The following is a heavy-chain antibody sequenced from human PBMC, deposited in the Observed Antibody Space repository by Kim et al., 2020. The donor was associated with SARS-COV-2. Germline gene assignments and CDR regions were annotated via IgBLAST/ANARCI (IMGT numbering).Heavy chain of an antibody. J-gene: IGHJ5*02. CDR2: IYYGGST. V-gene: IGHV4-59*01. Sequence: SETLSLTCTVSGGSISSYYWSWIRQPPGKGLEWIGYIYYGGSTNYNPSLKSRVTISVDTSKNQFSLKLSSVTAADTAVYYCARDGGSLYSSSWYGWFDPWGQGTLVTVSS. CDR3: ARDGGSLYSSSWYGWFDP. CDR1: GGSISSYY. D-gene: IGHD6-13*01.